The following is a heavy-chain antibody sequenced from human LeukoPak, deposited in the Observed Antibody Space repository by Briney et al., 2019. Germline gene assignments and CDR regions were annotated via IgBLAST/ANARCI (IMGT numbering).Heavy chain of an antibody. CDR2: IYHRGNA. CDR1: GYSISSDYY. J-gene: IGHJ5*02. V-gene: IGHV4-38-2*02. Sequence: SETLSLTCVVSGYSISSDYYWAWIRQPPGKGLEWIGSIYHRGNAYYNPSLKSRVTVSLDTSKNHFSLKLSSVTAADTAVYYCAREGTHRNTWYHWFDPWGQGTLVTVSS. CDR3: AREGTHRNTWYHWFDP. D-gene: IGHD1/OR15-1a*01.